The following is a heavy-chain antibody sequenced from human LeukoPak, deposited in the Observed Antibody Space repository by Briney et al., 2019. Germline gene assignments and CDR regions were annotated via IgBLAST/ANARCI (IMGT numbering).Heavy chain of an antibody. CDR2: IRYDGSNK. CDR3: AKDRVAARPGAFDI. Sequence: PGGSLRLSCAASGFTFSSYSMNWVRQAPGKGLEWVAFIRYDGSNKYYADSVKGRFTISRDNSKNTLYLQMNSLRAEDTAVYYCAKDRVAARPGAFDIWGQGTMVTVSS. CDR1: GFTFSSYS. J-gene: IGHJ3*02. V-gene: IGHV3-30*02. D-gene: IGHD6-6*01.